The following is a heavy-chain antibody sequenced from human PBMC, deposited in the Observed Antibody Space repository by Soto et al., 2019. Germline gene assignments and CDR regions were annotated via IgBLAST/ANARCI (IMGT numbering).Heavy chain of an antibody. CDR3: ARARREIVVVRAISGAFDI. CDR1: GGTFSSYA. CDR2: IIPIVGTA. V-gene: IGHV1-69*13. D-gene: IGHD3-22*01. Sequence: SVKVSCKASGGTFSSYAISWVRQAPGQGLEWMGGIIPIVGTANYAQKFQGRVTITADESTSTAYMELSSLRSEDTAVYYCARARREIVVVRAISGAFDIWGQGTMVTVSS. J-gene: IGHJ3*02.